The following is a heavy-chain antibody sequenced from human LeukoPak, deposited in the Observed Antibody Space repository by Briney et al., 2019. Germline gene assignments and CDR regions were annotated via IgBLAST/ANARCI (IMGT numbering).Heavy chain of an antibody. D-gene: IGHD3-10*01. J-gene: IGHJ2*01. V-gene: IGHV4-59*13. CDR2: IYYSGST. CDR1: GGSISSYY. Sequence: SETLSLTCTVSGGSISSYYWSWVRQPPGKGLEWDGYIYYSGSTTYNPSLKSRVTISVDTSKNQFSLKLSSVTAADTAVYYCASSGGSYYSGSGYWYFDLWGRGTLVTVSS. CDR3: ASSGGSYYSGSGYWYFDL.